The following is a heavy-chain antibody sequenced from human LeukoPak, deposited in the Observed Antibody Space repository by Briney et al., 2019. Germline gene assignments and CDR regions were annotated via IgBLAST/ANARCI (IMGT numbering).Heavy chain of an antibody. D-gene: IGHD1-26*01. Sequence: GGSLRLSCAASGFTFSDHYMDWVRQAPGKGLEWVGRTRNKANSYTTEYAASVKGRFTISRDDSKNSLYLQMNSLKTEDTAVYYCVREKVGARCFAPWGQETLVTVSS. CDR3: VREKVGARCFAP. CDR2: TRNKANSYTT. J-gene: IGHJ5*02. V-gene: IGHV3-72*01. CDR1: GFTFSDHY.